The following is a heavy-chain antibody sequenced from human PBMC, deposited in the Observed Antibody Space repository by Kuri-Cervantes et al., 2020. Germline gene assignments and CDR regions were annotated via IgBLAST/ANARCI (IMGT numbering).Heavy chain of an antibody. D-gene: IGHD4-17*01. CDR2: ISYDGSNK. J-gene: IGHJ4*02. V-gene: IGHV3-30*18. Sequence: GGSLRLSCAASGFTFSSYGMHWVRQAPGKGLEWVAVISYDGSNKYYADSVKGRFTISRDNSKNTLYLQMNSLRAEDTAVYYCAKDFYGDYPFYYFDYWGQGTLVTVSS. CDR1: GFTFSSYG. CDR3: AKDFYGDYPFYYFDY.